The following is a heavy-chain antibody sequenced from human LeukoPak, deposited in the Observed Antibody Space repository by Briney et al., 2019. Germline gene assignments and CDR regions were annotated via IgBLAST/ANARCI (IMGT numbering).Heavy chain of an antibody. CDR1: GYTFTSYG. Sequence: GASVKVSCKASGYTFTSYGISWVRQAPGQGLEWMGWISTYNGNINYAQKLQGRVTMTTDTSTSTAYMELRSLRSEDTAVYYCARGDYYDSSGFTRYGMDVWGQGTTVTVSS. CDR2: ISTYNGNI. V-gene: IGHV1-18*01. D-gene: IGHD3-22*01. CDR3: ARGDYYDSSGFTRYGMDV. J-gene: IGHJ6*02.